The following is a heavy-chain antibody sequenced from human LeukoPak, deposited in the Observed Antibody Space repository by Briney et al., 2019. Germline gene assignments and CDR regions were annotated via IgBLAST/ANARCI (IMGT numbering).Heavy chain of an antibody. CDR3: VKKGQADDDGKPD. J-gene: IGHJ4*02. CDR2: IRSKTNSYAT. D-gene: IGHD1-1*01. Sequence: GGSLKLSCAASGFTFSGSAMHWVRQASGKGLEWVGRIRSKTNSYATAYAASVKGRFTISRDDSKNTAYLQMNSLKTEDTAVYYCVKKGQADDDGKPDWGQGTPVTVSS. V-gene: IGHV3-73*01. CDR1: GFTFSGSA.